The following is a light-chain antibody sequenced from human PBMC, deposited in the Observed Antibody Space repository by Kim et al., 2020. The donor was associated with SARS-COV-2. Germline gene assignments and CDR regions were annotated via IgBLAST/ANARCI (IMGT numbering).Light chain of an antibody. CDR2: DVN. V-gene: IGLV2-14*01. CDR1: SGDVGGYDY. CDR3: SSYTRSSTLVV. Sequence: QSALAQPASVSGSPGQSITISCTGTSGDVGGYDYVSWYQLHPGKAPKLMLYDVNKRPSGISDRFSGSKSSNTASLTISALQAEDEANYYCSSYTRSSTLVVFGGGTQLTVL. J-gene: IGLJ2*01.